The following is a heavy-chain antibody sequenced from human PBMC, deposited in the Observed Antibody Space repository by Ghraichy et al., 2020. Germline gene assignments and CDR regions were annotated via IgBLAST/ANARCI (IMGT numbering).Heavy chain of an antibody. V-gene: IGHV1-2*06. CDR2: INPNSGGT. CDR3: ARSPTPGRAQPDGSYNMVQGVIITSTEDYMAV. J-gene: IGHJ6*03. CDR1: GYTFTGYY. Sequence: ASVKVSCKASGYTFTGYYMHWVRQAPGQGLEWMGRINPNSGGTNYAQKFQGRVTMTRDTSISTAYMELSRLRSDDTAVYYCARSPTPGRAQPDGSYNMVQGVIITSTEDYMAVWGKGTTVTVSS. D-gene: IGHD3-10*01.